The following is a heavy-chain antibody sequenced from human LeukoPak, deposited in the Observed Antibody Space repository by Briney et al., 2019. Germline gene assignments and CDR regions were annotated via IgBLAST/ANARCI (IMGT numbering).Heavy chain of an antibody. CDR1: GYTFSDYY. V-gene: IGHV1-2*02. J-gene: IGHJ6*02. CDR3: ARDGGYHGVGDGNYYYYYGMDV. Sequence: ASVKVACRTSGYTFSDYYLHWVRQAPGQGLEWMGYIIPNSGGTNYAQKFQGRVTMTRDTSISTAYMELSRLRSDDTAVYYCARDGGYHGVGDGNYYYYYGMDVWGQGTTVTVSS. CDR2: IIPNSGGT. D-gene: IGHD3-22*01.